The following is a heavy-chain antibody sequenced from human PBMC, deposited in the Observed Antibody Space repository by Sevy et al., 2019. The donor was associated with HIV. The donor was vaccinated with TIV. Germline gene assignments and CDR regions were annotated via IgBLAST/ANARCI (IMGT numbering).Heavy chain of an antibody. CDR2: ISGSSGTT. J-gene: IGHJ3*02. V-gene: IGHV3-23*01. CDR1: GLTFSNYV. D-gene: IGHD3-10*01. Sequence: GGSLRLSCAASGLTFSNYVMSWVRHAPGKGLEWLSVISGSSGTTYAAESVKGRFTIARDNSKNTRYLHMSSLGAEDTSVSYCERNVSSSEAFDIWGQGTMVTVSS. CDR3: ERNVSSSEAFDI.